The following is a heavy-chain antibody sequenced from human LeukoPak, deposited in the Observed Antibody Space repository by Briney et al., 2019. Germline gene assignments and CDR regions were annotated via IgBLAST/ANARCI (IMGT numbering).Heavy chain of an antibody. CDR2: INHSGST. CDR3: ARGYGDYVLDY. D-gene: IGHD4-17*01. J-gene: IGHJ4*02. CDR1: GGSFSGYY. V-gene: IGHV4-34*01. Sequence: SETLSLTCAVYGGSFSGYYWSWIRQPPGKGLEWTGEINHSGSTNYNPSLKSRVTISVDTSKNQFSLKLSSVTAADTAVYYCARGYGDYVLDYWGQGTLVTVSS.